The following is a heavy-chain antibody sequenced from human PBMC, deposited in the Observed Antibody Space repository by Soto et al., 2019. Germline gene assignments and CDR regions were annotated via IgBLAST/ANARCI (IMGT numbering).Heavy chain of an antibody. CDR1: GYTFTSYG. J-gene: IGHJ6*02. CDR3: ARFSGGSYNTYYFYYGMDV. D-gene: IGHD2-15*01. CDR2: ISAYNGNT. V-gene: IGHV1-18*04. Sequence: ASVKVSCKASGYTFTSYGISWVRQAPGQGLDWMGWISAYNGNTKYAQDLQGRVTMTTDTSTSTAYMERSNLRSDDTAMYYCARFSGGSYNTYYFYYGMDVWGQGTTVTVSS.